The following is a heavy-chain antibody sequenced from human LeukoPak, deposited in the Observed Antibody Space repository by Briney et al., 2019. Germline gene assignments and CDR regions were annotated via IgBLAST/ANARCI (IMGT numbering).Heavy chain of an antibody. J-gene: IGHJ5*02. V-gene: IGHV1-2*02. Sequence: ASGKVCCKAAGYTFSGYYMHLVRQAPGQGLEWMGWINPNSGGTNYAQKFQGRVTMTRDTSISTAYMELSRLRSDATAVYYCARDRKYYYDSSGYSRRYNWFDRWGQGTLVTVSS. CDR3: ARDRKYYYDSSGYSRRYNWFDR. CDR2: INPNSGGT. CDR1: GYTFSGYY. D-gene: IGHD3-22*01.